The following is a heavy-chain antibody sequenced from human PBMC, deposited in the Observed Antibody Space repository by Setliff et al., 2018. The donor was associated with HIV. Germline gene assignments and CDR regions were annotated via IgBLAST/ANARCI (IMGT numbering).Heavy chain of an antibody. CDR1: GGSISSYS. J-gene: IGHJ3*02. CDR2: IYTSGST. D-gene: IGHD1-26*01. Sequence: SETLSLTCTVSGGSISSYSWAWIRQPAGKGLEWIGRIYTSGSTNYNPSLKSRVTMSVDTSKNQLSLKLTSVTAADTAIYYCARAIVGTIDAFDIWGQGTTVTVSS. V-gene: IGHV4-4*07. CDR3: ARAIVGTIDAFDI.